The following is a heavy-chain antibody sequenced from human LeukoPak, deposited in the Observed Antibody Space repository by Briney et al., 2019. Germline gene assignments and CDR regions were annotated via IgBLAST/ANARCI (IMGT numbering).Heavy chain of an antibody. Sequence: GGSLRLSCSASGFTFSSYAMHWVRQAPGKGLEYVSAISSTGVSTHYTDSVRGRFTISRDNSKNTLYLQMSSLRAEDTAVYYCVKVEAAAGTRWFDPWGQGTLVTVSS. CDR1: GFTFSSYA. V-gene: IGHV3-64D*06. D-gene: IGHD6-13*01. J-gene: IGHJ5*02. CDR2: ISSTGVST. CDR3: VKVEAAAGTRWFDP.